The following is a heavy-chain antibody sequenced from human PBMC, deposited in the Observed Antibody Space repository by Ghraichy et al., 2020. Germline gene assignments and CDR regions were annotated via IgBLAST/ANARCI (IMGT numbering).Heavy chain of an antibody. J-gene: IGHJ4*02. CDR3: ARSFVSYSSGYTQWNY. Sequence: SVKVSCKASGGTFSSYAISWVRQAPGQGLEWMGGIIPIFGTANYAQKFQGRVTITADESTSTAYMELSSLRSEDTAVYYCARSFVSYSSGYTQWNYWGQGTLVTVSS. D-gene: IGHD6-19*01. V-gene: IGHV1-69*13. CDR2: IIPIFGTA. CDR1: GGTFSSYA.